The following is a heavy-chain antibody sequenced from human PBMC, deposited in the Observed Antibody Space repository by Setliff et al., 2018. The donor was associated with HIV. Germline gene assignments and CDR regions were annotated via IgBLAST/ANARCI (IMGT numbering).Heavy chain of an antibody. D-gene: IGHD2-15*01. Sequence: SGPTLVNPTQTLTLTCTFSGFSLSTSGVGVGWIRQPPGKALEWLARIDWDDDKYYKTSLKTRLSVSKDTSKNQVVLIMTNMDPEDTATYFCARILFGGGFDSWGQGTLVTVSS. V-gene: IGHV2-70*11. CDR2: IDWDDDK. CDR1: GFSLSTSGVG. J-gene: IGHJ4*02. CDR3: ARILFGGGFDS.